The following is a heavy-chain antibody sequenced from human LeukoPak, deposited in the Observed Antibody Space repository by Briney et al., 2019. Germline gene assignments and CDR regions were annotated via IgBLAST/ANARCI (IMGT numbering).Heavy chain of an antibody. Sequence: PGGSLRLSCAASGFTFSTYWMHWVRQAPGEGLMWVSRINIDGSSTNYADSVKGRFTISRDNSKNSLYLQMNSLRAEDTALYYCAKGHSYGSPPRGSWGQGTLVTVSS. CDR2: INIDGSST. V-gene: IGHV3-74*01. D-gene: IGHD5-18*01. CDR3: AKGHSYGSPPRGS. CDR1: GFTFSTYW. J-gene: IGHJ4*02.